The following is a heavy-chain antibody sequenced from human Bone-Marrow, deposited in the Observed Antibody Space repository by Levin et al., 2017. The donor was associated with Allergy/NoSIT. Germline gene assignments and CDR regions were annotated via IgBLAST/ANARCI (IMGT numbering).Heavy chain of an antibody. J-gene: IGHJ4*02. CDR2: IIPIFGTA. V-gene: IGHV1-69*06. Sequence: KISCKASGGTFSSYAISWVRQAPGQGLEWMGGIIPIFGTANYAQKFQGRVTITADKSTSTAYMELSSLRSEDTAVYYCARVGPIVGVVIIEYYFDYWGQGTLVTVSS. CDR1: GGTFSSYA. CDR3: ARVGPIVGVVIIEYYFDY. D-gene: IGHD3-3*01.